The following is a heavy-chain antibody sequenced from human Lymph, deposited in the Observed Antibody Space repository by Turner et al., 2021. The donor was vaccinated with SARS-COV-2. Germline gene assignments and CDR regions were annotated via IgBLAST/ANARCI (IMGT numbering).Heavy chain of an antibody. CDR2: ISVGGGST. J-gene: IGHJ3*02. Sequence: EVQLLESGGGLVQPGGSLILSCAASGFTFSSYAMSWVRQARGGGLEWVSSISVGGGSTYYADSVKGRFTISRDNSKNTLYLQMNSLRAEDTAVYYCAKGVRGVIIPEAFDIWGQGTMVTISS. CDR1: GFTFSSYA. V-gene: IGHV3-23*01. CDR3: AKGVRGVIIPEAFDI. D-gene: IGHD3-10*01.